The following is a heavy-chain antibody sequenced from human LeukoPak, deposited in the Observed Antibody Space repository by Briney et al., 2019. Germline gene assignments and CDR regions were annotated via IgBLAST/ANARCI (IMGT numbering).Heavy chain of an antibody. CDR2: ISGSNGNT. CDR1: GFTFSSHA. V-gene: IGHV3-23*01. Sequence: PGGSLRLSCAASGFTFSSHAMNWVRQAPGKGLEWVSSISGSNGNTFYADSVKGRITVSSDNSKNTLYLQMNSLRAEDTAVYYCAKTPPRTMVRIKTSYYFDYWGQGTLVTVSS. D-gene: IGHD3-10*01. CDR3: AKTPPRTMVRIKTSYYFDY. J-gene: IGHJ4*02.